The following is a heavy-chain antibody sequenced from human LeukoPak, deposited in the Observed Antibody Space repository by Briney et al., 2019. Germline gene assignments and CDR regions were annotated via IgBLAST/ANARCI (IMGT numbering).Heavy chain of an antibody. D-gene: IGHD1-14*01. CDR1: GFTARDNN. CDR2: ISSGDKT. CDR3: TRGPDEAKLSK. J-gene: IGHJ4*02. V-gene: IGHV3-53*01. Sequence: GGSLRLSCVTSGFTARDNNMGWVRQAPGKGLEWVSVISSGDKTNYADSVRGRFTISRDNSKNTLYLQMNSLRVEDTAIYYCTRGPDEAKLSKWGRGTLVTVSS.